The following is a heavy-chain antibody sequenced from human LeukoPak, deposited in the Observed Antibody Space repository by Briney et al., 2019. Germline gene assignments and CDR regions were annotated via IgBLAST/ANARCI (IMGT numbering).Heavy chain of an antibody. CDR1: GYMFTSYA. CDR2: INTNTGNP. V-gene: IGHV7-4-1*02. CDR3: ARDLRGDAFDI. D-gene: IGHD5/OR15-5a*01. Sequence: ALVKVSCKASGYMFTSYAMNWVRQAPGQGLELMGWINTNTGNPTYAQGFTGRFVFSLDTSVSTAYLQISSLKAEDTAVYYCARDLRGDAFDIWGQGTMVTVSS. J-gene: IGHJ3*02.